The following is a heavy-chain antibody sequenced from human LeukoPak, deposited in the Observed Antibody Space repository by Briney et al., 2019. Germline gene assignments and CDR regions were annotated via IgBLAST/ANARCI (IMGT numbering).Heavy chain of an antibody. CDR2: ISYSGSP. CDR1: GDPGSSSNYY. CDR3: ARGGGIAGPNWFDP. J-gene: IGHJ5*02. Sequence: SETLSLTCTVSGDPGSSSNYYWGWIRQTPGKGLEWVGRISYSGSPYYKPPLKSRVTISIDTPNYQFSLKLTSVTAADTAVYYCARGGGIAGPNWFDPWGQGTLVTVSS. D-gene: IGHD6-13*01. V-gene: IGHV4-39*07.